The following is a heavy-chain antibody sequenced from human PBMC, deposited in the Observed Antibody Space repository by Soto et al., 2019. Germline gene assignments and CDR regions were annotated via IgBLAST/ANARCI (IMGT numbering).Heavy chain of an antibody. Sequence: QVQLQESGPGLVKPSETLSLTCTVSGGSISGGVHSWSWIRQPPGKGLEWIGHIFDSGSTYYHPSLKSRLTISVDTSKHQFSLRLSSVTAADTAVYYCAREIMPLTNDWYFDLWGRGTLVTVSS. CDR1: GGSISGGVHS. V-gene: IGHV4-30-4*01. CDR2: IFDSGST. CDR3: AREIMPLTNDWYFDL. J-gene: IGHJ2*01. D-gene: IGHD2-8*01.